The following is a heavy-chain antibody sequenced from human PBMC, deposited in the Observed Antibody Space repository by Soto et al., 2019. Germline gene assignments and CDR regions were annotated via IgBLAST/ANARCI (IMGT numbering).Heavy chain of an antibody. CDR3: ARAVWGSYRNIDY. J-gene: IGHJ4*02. V-gene: IGHV5-51*01. CDR1: GYSFPSYW. D-gene: IGHD3-16*02. Sequence: PGESLKISWKGSGYSFPSYWIGWVRQMPGKGLEWMGIIYPGDSDTTYSPSFQGQVTISADKSTSIAYLQWSSLKASDTAMYYCARAVWGSYRNIDYWGQGTLVTVSS. CDR2: IYPGDSDT.